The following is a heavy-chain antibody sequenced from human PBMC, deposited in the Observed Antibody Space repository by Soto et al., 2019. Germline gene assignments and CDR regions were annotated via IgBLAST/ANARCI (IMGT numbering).Heavy chain of an antibody. V-gene: IGHV3-74*01. CDR1: GVTCSRYA. D-gene: IGHD5-18*01. J-gene: IGHJ4*02. CDR2: INNDGSDT. CDR3: SRDIMVTPVY. Sequence: GGSLRLSCGASGVTCSRYAMSWVRQAPGKGLVWVSRINNDGSDTTYADSVKGRFTVSRDNSRNILYLEMKSLRAEDTAVYYCSRDIMVTPVYWGQGTLVTVSS.